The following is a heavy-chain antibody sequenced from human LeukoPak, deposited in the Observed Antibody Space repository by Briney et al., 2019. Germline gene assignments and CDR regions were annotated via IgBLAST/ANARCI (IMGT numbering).Heavy chain of an antibody. V-gene: IGHV3-30*03. CDR3: AREFGHNRWYFDY. J-gene: IGHJ4*02. Sequence: GGSLRLSCAASGFTFSSYGMHWVRQAPGKGLEWVTVVSADGRTQLYSDSVKGRFTVSRDNSLNTLHLQMNSLKTEDTAVYYCAREFGHNRWYFDYWGQGALVTVSS. CDR2: VSADGRTQ. D-gene: IGHD5-24*01. CDR1: GFTFSSYG.